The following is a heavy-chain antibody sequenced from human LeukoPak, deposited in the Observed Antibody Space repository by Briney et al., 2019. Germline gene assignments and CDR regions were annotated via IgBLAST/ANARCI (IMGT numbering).Heavy chain of an antibody. V-gene: IGHV1-18*01. CDR1: GYTFTSYG. J-gene: IGHJ4*02. CDR3: ARAKPKNMVRGLIMRRESRYYFDY. Sequence: ASVKVSCKASGYTFTSYGISWVRQAPGQGLEWMGWISAYNGNTNYAQKLQGRVTMTTDTSTSTAYMELRSLRSDDTAVYYCARAKPKNMVRGLIMRRESRYYFDYWGQGTLVTVSS. CDR2: ISAYNGNT. D-gene: IGHD3-10*01.